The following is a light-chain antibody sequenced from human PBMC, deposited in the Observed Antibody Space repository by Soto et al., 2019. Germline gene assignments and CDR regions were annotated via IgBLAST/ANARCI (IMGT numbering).Light chain of an antibody. CDR1: QSISSY. CDR2: AAS. CDR3: QHSYSTPYT. Sequence: DIQMTQSPSSLSASVGDRVTITCRASQSISSYLNWYKQKPGKAPKLLIYAASSLQSGVPSRFSGSGSVTDFTLTISSLQPEDFATYYCQHSYSTPYTFGQGTKLEIK. V-gene: IGKV1-39*01. J-gene: IGKJ2*01.